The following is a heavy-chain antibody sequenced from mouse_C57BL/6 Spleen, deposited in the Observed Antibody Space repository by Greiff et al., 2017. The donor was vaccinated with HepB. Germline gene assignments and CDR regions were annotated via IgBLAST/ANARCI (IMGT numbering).Heavy chain of an antibody. CDR2: FYPGSGSI. V-gene: IGHV1-62-2*01. Sequence: VKLQESGAELVKPGASVKLSCKASGYTFTEYTIHWVKQRSGRGLVWIGWFYPGSGSIKYNEKFKDKGTLTADKSSSTVYMERSRVTSEDSAVYFCARHEKGAWEAWFAYWGQGTLVTVSA. J-gene: IGHJ3*01. D-gene: IGHD4-1*01. CDR3: ARHEKGAWEAWFAY. CDR1: GYTFTEYT.